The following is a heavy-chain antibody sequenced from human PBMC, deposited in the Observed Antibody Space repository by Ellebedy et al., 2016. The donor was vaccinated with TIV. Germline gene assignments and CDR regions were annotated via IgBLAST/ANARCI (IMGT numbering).Heavy chain of an antibody. J-gene: IGHJ3*01. V-gene: IGHV3-23*01. CDR3: AREGYGSGHCGAFDV. Sequence: GESLKISCAASGFTFSSYAMNWVRQAPGKGLEWVSAIASLGDTTHYADSVRGRFTIPRDNSKNTLDLQMNSLRAEDTAVYYCAREGYGSGHCGAFDVWGQGTVVTVSS. CDR1: GFTFSSYA. CDR2: IASLGDTT. D-gene: IGHD6-19*01.